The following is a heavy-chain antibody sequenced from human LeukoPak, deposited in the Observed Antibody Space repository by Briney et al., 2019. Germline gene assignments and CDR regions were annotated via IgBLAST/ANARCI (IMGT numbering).Heavy chain of an antibody. J-gene: IGHJ4*02. V-gene: IGHV3-11*04. Sequence: GGSLRLSCAASGFTFSDYYMSWIRQAPGKGLEWVSYISSSGSTIYYADSVKGRFTISRDNAKNSLYLQMNSLRAEDTAVYYCAREIVSTYYYDSSGREYFDYWGQGTLVTVSS. CDR1: GFTFSDYY. CDR3: AREIVSTYYYDSSGREYFDY. D-gene: IGHD3-22*01. CDR2: ISSSGSTI.